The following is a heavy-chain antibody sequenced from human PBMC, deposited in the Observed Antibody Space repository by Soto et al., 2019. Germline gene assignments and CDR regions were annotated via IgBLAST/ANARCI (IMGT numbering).Heavy chain of an antibody. D-gene: IGHD3-3*01. J-gene: IGHJ6*02. Sequence: QVQLVQSGAEVKKPGASVKVSCKASGYTFTSYYLHWVRQAPGQRLEWMGLINPSGGSTRYAQKFQGRVAMTRDTSTYTVYMELRRLRSEDTAVYYCARPLRFLDPRVYYGMDVWGQGTTVTVSS. CDR3: ARPLRFLDPRVYYGMDV. CDR1: GYTFTSYY. CDR2: INPSGGST. V-gene: IGHV1-46*01.